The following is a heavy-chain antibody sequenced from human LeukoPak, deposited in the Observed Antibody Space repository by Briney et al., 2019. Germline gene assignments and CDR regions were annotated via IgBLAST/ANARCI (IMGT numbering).Heavy chain of an antibody. J-gene: IGHJ4*02. CDR3: ARRAGAYSHPYDY. V-gene: IGHV3-53*01. CDR1: GFTVSSNS. CDR2: IYSDNT. D-gene: IGHD4/OR15-4a*01. Sequence: GGSLRLSCKVSGFTVSSNSISWVLQAPGKGLEWVSFIYSDNTHYSDSVKGRFTISRDNSKNTLYLQMNSLRAEDTAVYYCARRAGAYSHPYDYWGQGTLVTVSS.